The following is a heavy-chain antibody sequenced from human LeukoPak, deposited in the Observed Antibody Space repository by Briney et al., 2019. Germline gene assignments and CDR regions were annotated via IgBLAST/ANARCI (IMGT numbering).Heavy chain of an antibody. CDR2: INWNSDSI. D-gene: IGHD2-15*01. V-gene: IGHV3-48*03. CDR1: GFTFSSYE. J-gene: IGHJ4*02. Sequence: QSGGSLRLSCAASGFTFSSYEMNWVRQAPGKGLEWVSGINWNSDSIGYADSVKDRFTISRDNTKNSVYLQMSGLRVDDTAIYYCARDKEGGSNDHWGQGTLVTVSS. CDR3: ARDKEGGSNDH.